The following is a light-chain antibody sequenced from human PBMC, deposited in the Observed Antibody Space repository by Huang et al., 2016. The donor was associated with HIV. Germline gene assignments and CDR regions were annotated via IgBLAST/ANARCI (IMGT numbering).Light chain of an antibody. CDR3: QQYGSSPIT. CDR1: QSVTSN. V-gene: IGKV3-20*01. CDR2: DAS. J-gene: IGKJ5*01. Sequence: EIVLTQSPGTLSLSPGERATLSCRASQSVTSNLAWYQQKPGQAPRLLIYDASIRATGIPDRFSGGGSGTDLTLTISRLEPEDFAMYYCQQYGSSPITFGQGTRLDMK.